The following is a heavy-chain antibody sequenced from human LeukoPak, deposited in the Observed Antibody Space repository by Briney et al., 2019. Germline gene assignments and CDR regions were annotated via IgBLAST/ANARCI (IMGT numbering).Heavy chain of an antibody. Sequence: AGGSLRLSCAASGFTFSSYDMHWVRQATGKGLEWVSAIGTAGDTYYPGSVKGRFTISRENAKNSLYLQMNSLRAEDTAVYYCARATRKLRFSPTRYFDLWGRGTLVTVSS. CDR1: GFTFSSYD. CDR3: ARATRKLRFSPTRYFDL. D-gene: IGHD3-3*01. V-gene: IGHV3-13*01. CDR2: IGTAGDT. J-gene: IGHJ2*01.